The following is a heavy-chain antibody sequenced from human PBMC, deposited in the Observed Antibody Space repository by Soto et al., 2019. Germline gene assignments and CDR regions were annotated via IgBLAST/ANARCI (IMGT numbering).Heavy chain of an antibody. Sequence: PSETLSLTCTVSGGSISSYYLSWIRQPPGKGLEWIGYIYYSGSTNYNPSLKSRVTISVDTFKNQFSLKLSSVTAADTAVYYRARVWDYGDYRLDSWGQGTLVTVSS. V-gene: IGHV4-59*01. CDR1: GGSISSYY. D-gene: IGHD4-17*01. J-gene: IGHJ4*02. CDR3: ARVWDYGDYRLDS. CDR2: IYYSGST.